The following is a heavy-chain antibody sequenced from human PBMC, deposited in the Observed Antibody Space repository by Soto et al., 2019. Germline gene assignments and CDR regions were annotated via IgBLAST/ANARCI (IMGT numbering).Heavy chain of an antibody. Sequence: GASVQVSCKASGYTFTGYYMHWVRQAPGQGLEWMGWINPNSGGTNYAQKFQGRVTMTMDTSISTAYMELSRLSSDDTAVYYCARAKTYYYGSGSYYNTPSRFDYWGQGTLVTVSS. V-gene: IGHV1-2*02. D-gene: IGHD3-10*01. J-gene: IGHJ4*02. CDR1: GYTFTGYY. CDR3: ARAKTYYYGSGSYYNTPSRFDY. CDR2: INPNSGGT.